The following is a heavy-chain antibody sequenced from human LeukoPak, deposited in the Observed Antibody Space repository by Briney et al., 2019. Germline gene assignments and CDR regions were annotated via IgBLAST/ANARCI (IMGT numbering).Heavy chain of an antibody. CDR3: ARDWGYETPEADYYYYYGMDV. CDR2: ISYDGSNK. CDR1: GFTFSSYA. J-gene: IGHJ6*02. Sequence: PGRSLRLSCAASGFTFSSYAMHWVRQAPGKGLEWVAVISYDGSNKYYADSVKGRFTISRDNSKNTLYLQMNSLRAEDTAVYYCARDWGYETPEADYYYYYGMDVWGQGTTVTVSS. D-gene: IGHD3-16*01. V-gene: IGHV3-30-3*01.